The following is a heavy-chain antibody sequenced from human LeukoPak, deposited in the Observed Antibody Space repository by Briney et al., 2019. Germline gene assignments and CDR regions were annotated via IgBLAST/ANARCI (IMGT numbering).Heavy chain of an antibody. CDR3: AKGSKEVLFTRDHYMDV. CDR1: GFTFSSYA. Sequence: GGSLRLSCAASGFTFSSYAMSWVRQAPGKGLEWVSSISSSNSYIYYADSGKGRFTISRDNAKNSLYLQMNSLRAEDTAVYYCAKGSKEVLFTRDHYMDVWGKGTTVTISS. CDR2: ISSSNSYI. J-gene: IGHJ6*03. V-gene: IGHV3-21*01. D-gene: IGHD3-3*01.